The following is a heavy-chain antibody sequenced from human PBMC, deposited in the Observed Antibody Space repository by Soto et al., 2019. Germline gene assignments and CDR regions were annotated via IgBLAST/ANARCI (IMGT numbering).Heavy chain of an antibody. CDR1: GFGFSSYA. J-gene: IGHJ4*02. V-gene: IGHV3-23*01. D-gene: IGHD3-10*01. Sequence: GGSLRLSCAASGFGFSSYAMSWVRQSPGKGLEWVSAISDGSERIYYVDSVKGRFTISRDNSKNKLFLQMDSLRAEDTSVYQCVVLALEKFDYWGQGILVTVSS. CDR3: VVLALEKFDY. CDR2: ISDGSERI.